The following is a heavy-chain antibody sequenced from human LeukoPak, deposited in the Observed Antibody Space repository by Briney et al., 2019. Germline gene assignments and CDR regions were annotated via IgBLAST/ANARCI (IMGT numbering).Heavy chain of an antibody. CDR1: GYTLTELS. Sequence: ASVKVSCKVSGYTLTELSMHRVRQAPGKGLEWMGGFDPEDGETIYAQKFQGRVTMTEDTSTDTAYMELSSLRSEDTAVYYCATGGGWYVLYAFDIWGQGTMVTVSS. CDR3: ATGGGWYVLYAFDI. J-gene: IGHJ3*02. V-gene: IGHV1-24*01. D-gene: IGHD6-19*01. CDR2: FDPEDGET.